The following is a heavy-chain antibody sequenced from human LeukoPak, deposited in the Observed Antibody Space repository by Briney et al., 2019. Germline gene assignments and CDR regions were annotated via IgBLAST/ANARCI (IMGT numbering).Heavy chain of an antibody. V-gene: IGHV4-34*01. Sequence: SETLSLTCAVYGGSFRGYYWSWLRQPPGKGLEWIGEIIHRGSTNYNPSLKSRVTISVDTSKNHYSQKLSSVTAADTAVYYCARGHSFIYYGGNRRQLDYYIDVGGKGTTVTVSS. CDR2: IIHRGST. J-gene: IGHJ6*03. CDR1: GGSFRGYY. D-gene: IGHD4-23*01. CDR3: ARGHSFIYYGGNRRQLDYYIDV.